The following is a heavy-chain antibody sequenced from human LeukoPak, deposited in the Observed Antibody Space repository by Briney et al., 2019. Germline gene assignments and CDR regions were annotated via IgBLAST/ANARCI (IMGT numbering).Heavy chain of an antibody. CDR1: GGSMSNNY. CDR2: ISYTGTT. Sequence: PSETLSLTCSVSGGSMSNNYWGWIRQSPGKGLEWIGYISYTGTTSYNPSLKSRVDIFLETPRNQFSLEVTSVIAADTAIYYCARLQSANHDNGYHTGGFYYMDVWGKGTTVTVSS. J-gene: IGHJ6*03. V-gene: IGHV4-59*08. CDR3: ARLQSANHDNGYHTGGFYYMDV. D-gene: IGHD4-17*01.